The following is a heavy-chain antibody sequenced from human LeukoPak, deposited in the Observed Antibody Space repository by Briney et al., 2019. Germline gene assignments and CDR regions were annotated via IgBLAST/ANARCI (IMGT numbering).Heavy chain of an antibody. CDR3: VTDFWSGYYASYYYYGMDV. CDR1: GFTFSNYG. CDR2: TWHDGGNK. J-gene: IGHJ6*02. Sequence: GTSLRLSCAASGFTFSNYGMHWVRQAPGKGLEWVALTWHDGGNKYYVDSVKGRFTISRDNSKNTLYLQMNSLRAEDTAVYYCVTDFWSGYYASYYYYGMDVWGQGTTVTVSS. V-gene: IGHV3-33*01. D-gene: IGHD3-3*01.